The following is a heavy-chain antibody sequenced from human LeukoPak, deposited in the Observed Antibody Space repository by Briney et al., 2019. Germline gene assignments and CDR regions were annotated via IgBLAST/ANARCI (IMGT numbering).Heavy chain of an antibody. CDR2: ISGSSGYI. D-gene: IGHD3-10*01. Sequence: GGSLRLSCAASGFSFSSYSMNWVRQAPGEGLVWVSSISGSSGYIYYADSVKSRFTISRDNAKNSLYLQMNSLRAEDTAVYYWARDSVDAFDIWVQGTVVTVTS. CDR1: GFSFSSYS. J-gene: IGHJ3*02. V-gene: IGHV3-21*01. CDR3: ARDSVDAFDI.